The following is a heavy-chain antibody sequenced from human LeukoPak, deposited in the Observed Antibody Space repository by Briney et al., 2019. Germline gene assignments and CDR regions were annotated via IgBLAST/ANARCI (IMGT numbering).Heavy chain of an antibody. V-gene: IGHV4-34*01. CDR3: ARGLGSGNYYVGFDY. Sequence: NPSETLSLTCAVYGGSFSGYYWSWIRQPPGKGLEWIGEINHSGSTNYNPSLKSRVTISVDTSKNQFSLKLSSVTAADTAVYYCARGLGSGNYYVGFDYWGQGTLVTVSS. CDR2: INHSGST. D-gene: IGHD1-26*01. J-gene: IGHJ4*02. CDR1: GGSFSGYY.